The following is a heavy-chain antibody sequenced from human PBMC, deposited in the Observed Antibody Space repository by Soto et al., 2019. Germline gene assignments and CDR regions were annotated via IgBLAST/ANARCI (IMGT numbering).Heavy chain of an antibody. D-gene: IGHD3-10*01. CDR2: IYYSGST. V-gene: IGHV4-39*01. CDR3: ARRLEEFGNYWFDP. J-gene: IGHJ5*02. Sequence: SETLSLTCTVSGESIRSDTDYWAWIRQPPGKGPEWIGSIYYSGSTYYNPSLKSRITISVDASKNQFSLKLNSVTAADTAVYYCARRLEEFGNYWFDPWGQGTLVTVSS. CDR1: GESIRSDTDY.